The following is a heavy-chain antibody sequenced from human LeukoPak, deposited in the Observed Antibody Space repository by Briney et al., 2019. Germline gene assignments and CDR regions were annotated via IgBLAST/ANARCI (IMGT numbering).Heavy chain of an antibody. CDR1: GILLSISGVG. CDR3: AHWESGYFHL. Sequence: SGPTLVNPTQTLALTCTFAGILLSISGVGVGWIRQPPGKALGWLALIYWDDNKRYSPSLKNRLTITKDTSKNQVVLKMTNLDPVDTATYYCAHWESGYFHLWGRGTLVTVSS. V-gene: IGHV2-5*02. J-gene: IGHJ2*01. D-gene: IGHD1-26*01. CDR2: IYWDDNK.